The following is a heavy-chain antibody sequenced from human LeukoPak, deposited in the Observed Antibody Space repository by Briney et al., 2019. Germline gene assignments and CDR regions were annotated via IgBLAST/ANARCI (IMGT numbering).Heavy chain of an antibody. CDR3: ARERRDGYNPIHFDY. CDR2: IYYSGST. J-gene: IGHJ4*02. CDR1: GGSVSSGSYY. V-gene: IGHV4-61*01. Sequence: SETLSLTCTVSGGSVSSGSYYWSWIRQPPGKGLEWIGYIYYSGSTNYNPSLKSRVTISVDTSKNQFSLKLSSVTAADTAVYYCARERRDGYNPIHFDYWGQGTLVTVSS. D-gene: IGHD5-24*01.